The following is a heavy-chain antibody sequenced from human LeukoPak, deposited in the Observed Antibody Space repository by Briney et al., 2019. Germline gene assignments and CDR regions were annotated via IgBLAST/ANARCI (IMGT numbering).Heavy chain of an antibody. V-gene: IGHV3-23*01. D-gene: IGHD1-7*01. CDR1: GFTFTSYS. CDR3: ARKAQYNGHYPLDY. J-gene: IGHJ4*02. Sequence: PGGSLRLSWAASGFTFTSYSMSWVRQAPGKGLEWVSGTSDRGDYTYYADSVKGRFTISRDSSKNTLFLQMNSLRAEDTALYFCARKAQYNGHYPLDYWGQGTLVTVSS. CDR2: TSDRGDYT.